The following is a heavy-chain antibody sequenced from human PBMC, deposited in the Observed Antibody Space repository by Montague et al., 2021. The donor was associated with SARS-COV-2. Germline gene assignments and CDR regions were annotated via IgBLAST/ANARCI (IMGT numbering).Heavy chain of an antibody. J-gene: IGHJ4*02. CDR3: TRWDPQIRTLFGFRGKSANDY. V-gene: IGHV4-34*01. D-gene: IGHD4-23*01. CDR1: GESFSGYY. CDR2: INDGGTT. Sequence: SETLSLTCAAYGESFSGYYWTWIRQSPGRGLEWIAEINDGGTTNYNWSLKSRVTISVDTSKNQFSLKLSSVTVADTAMYYCTRWDPQIRTLFGFRGKSANDYWGQGTLVTVSS.